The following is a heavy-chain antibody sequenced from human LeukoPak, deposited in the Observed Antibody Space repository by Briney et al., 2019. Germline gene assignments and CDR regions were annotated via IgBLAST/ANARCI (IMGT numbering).Heavy chain of an antibody. Sequence: GGSLRLSCAASGFTFSRYSMNWVRQARGKGLEWVSSISSSSSYRYYADSVKGRFTISRDNAKNSLHLQMNSLRAEDTAVYYCMSDAGRSDDYWGQGTLVTVSS. CDR2: ISSSSSYR. D-gene: IGHD2-15*01. V-gene: IGHV3-21*01. J-gene: IGHJ4*02. CDR1: GFTFSRYS. CDR3: MSDAGRSDDY.